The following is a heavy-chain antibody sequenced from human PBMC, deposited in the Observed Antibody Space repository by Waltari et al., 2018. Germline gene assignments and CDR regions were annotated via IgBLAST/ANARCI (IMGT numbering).Heavy chain of an antibody. Sequence: QVQLQESGPGLVKPSETLSLTCTVSGGSLSSYYWSWIRQPPGKGLEWTGYIYYSGSTNYNPSLKSRVTISVDTSKNQFSLKLSSVTAADTAVYYCARSLPYYYYMDVWGKGTTVTVSS. J-gene: IGHJ6*03. CDR1: GGSLSSYY. CDR2: IYYSGST. V-gene: IGHV4-59*01. CDR3: ARSLPYYYYMDV.